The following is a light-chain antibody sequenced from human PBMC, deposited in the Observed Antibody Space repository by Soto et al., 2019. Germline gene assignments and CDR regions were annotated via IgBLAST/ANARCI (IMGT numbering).Light chain of an antibody. CDR1: NSNIGSHT. CDR2: SNN. Sequence: QSVLTQPPSASGTPGQRVTMSCSGSNSNIGSHTVNWYQQLPGTAPKLLIYSNNQRPSGVPDRFAGSKSGASASLAVSGLQSEDDADYYCETWDDSLNGWVFGGGTKVTVL. J-gene: IGLJ3*02. V-gene: IGLV1-44*01. CDR3: ETWDDSLNGWV.